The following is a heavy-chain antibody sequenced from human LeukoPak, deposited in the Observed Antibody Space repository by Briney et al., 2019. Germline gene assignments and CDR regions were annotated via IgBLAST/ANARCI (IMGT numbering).Heavy chain of an antibody. J-gene: IGHJ4*02. CDR2: IKQDGSKK. CDR1: GFTFSYYC. CDR3: EREAIAAAGTFDY. D-gene: IGHD6-13*01. Sequence: PGGSLTLTCAASGFTFSYYCRNWIRQAPGKGLEWVANIKQDGSKKHYVASVKGRFTISRDNAKNSLYLQMNSLRGEETAVYYCEREAIAAAGTFDYWGQGALLTVSS. V-gene: IGHV3-7*01.